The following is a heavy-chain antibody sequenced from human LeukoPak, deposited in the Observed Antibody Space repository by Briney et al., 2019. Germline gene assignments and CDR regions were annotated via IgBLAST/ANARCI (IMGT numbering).Heavy chain of an antibody. CDR1: GFTFSSYW. V-gene: IGHV3-7*03. D-gene: IGHD3-10*01. CDR3: AREGYYGSGSYSYYFDY. CDR2: IKQDGSEK. Sequence: GGSLRLSCAASGFTFSSYWKSWVRQAPGKGLEWVANIKQDGSEKYYVDSVKGRFTISRDNAKNSLYLQMNSLRAEDTAVYYCAREGYYGSGSYSYYFDYWGQGTLVTVSS. J-gene: IGHJ4*02.